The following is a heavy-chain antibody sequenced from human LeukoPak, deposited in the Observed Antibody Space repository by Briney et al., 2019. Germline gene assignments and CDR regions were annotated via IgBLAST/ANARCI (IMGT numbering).Heavy chain of an antibody. J-gene: IGHJ5*02. CDR2: IRSKAYGGTT. CDR3: TIGTTSYDFWSGSRPLGNWFDP. V-gene: IGHV3-49*04. CDR1: GFTFSSYS. D-gene: IGHD3-3*01. Sequence: GGSLRLSCAASGFTFSSYSMNWVRQAPGKGLEGVGFIRSKAYGGTTEYAASVKGRFTISRDDSKSIAYLQMNSLKTEDTAVYYCTIGTTSYDFWSGSRPLGNWFDPWGQGTLVTVSS.